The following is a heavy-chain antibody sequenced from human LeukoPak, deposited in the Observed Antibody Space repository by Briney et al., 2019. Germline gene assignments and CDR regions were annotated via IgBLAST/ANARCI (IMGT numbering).Heavy chain of an antibody. CDR2: INPNSGGT. CDR3: ARRDLWELLDY. D-gene: IGHD1-26*01. CDR1: GYTFTGYY. V-gene: IGHV1-2*02. J-gene: IGHJ4*02. Sequence: ASVKVSCKASGYTFTGYYLHWVRQAPGQGLEWMGWINPNSGGTNFAQKFQGRVTMTRDTSISTAYMELSRLRSDDTVVYYCARRDLWELLDYWGQGTLVTVSS.